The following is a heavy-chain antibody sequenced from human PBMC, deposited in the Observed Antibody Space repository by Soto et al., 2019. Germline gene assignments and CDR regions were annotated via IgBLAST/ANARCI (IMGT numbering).Heavy chain of an antibody. D-gene: IGHD1-26*01. CDR3: GTSPPEYSGSYYYYYGMDV. CDR1: GFTFSSYA. V-gene: IGHV3-30-3*01. J-gene: IGHJ6*02. CDR2: ISYDGSNK. Sequence: QVQLVESGGGVVQPGRSLRLSCAASGFTFSSYAMHWVRQAPGKGLEWVAVISYDGSNKYYADSVKGRFTISRHNSKNTLYLQMNSLRAEDTAVYYCGTSPPEYSGSYYYYYGMDVWGQGTTVTVSS.